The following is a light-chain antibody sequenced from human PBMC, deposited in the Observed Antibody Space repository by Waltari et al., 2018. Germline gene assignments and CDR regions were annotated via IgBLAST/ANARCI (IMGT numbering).Light chain of an antibody. CDR1: QSVSSSY. Sequence: EIVLTQSPGTLSLSPGESATLSCRASQSVSSSYLAWYQQKPGQAPRLLIYGASSRATGIPDRLSGSGSGTDFTLTISRLEPEDLAVYYCQQYGSSVWTFGQGTKVEIK. CDR3: QQYGSSVWT. CDR2: GAS. J-gene: IGKJ1*01. V-gene: IGKV3-20*01.